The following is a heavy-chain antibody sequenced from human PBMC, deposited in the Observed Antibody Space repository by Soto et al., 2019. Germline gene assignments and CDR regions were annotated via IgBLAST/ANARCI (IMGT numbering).Heavy chain of an antibody. CDR3: ARVSGSSYSRGWDDPEAGNWLDP. CDR1: GGTFSSYA. CDR2: IIPIFGTA. V-gene: IGHV1-69*13. D-gene: IGHD6-19*01. Sequence: SVKVSCKASGGTFSSYAISWVRQAPGQGLEWMGGIIPIFGTANYAQKFQGRVTITADESTSTAYMELSSLRSEDTAVYYCARVSGSSYSRGWDDPEAGNWLDPWGQGTLVTV. J-gene: IGHJ5*02.